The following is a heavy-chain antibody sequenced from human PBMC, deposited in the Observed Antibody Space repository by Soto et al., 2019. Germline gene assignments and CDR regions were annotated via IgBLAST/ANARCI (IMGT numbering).Heavy chain of an antibody. CDR3: XXXXXXXXXXXXXNMDV. CDR1: GFTFSSYA. CDR2: ISYDGSHK. Sequence: QEQLVESGGGVVQPGGSLRLSCTASGFTFSSYAIHWVRQAPGKGLXXXAVISYDGSHKYYADAVKGRFTISRDNSKXXXXXXXXXXXXXXXXXXXXXXXXXXXXXXXXXNMDVWGQGTTVTVSS. V-gene: IGHV3-30-3*01. J-gene: IGHJ6*02.